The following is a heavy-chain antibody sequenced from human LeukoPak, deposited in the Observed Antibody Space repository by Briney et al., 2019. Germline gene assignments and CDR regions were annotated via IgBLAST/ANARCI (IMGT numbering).Heavy chain of an antibody. J-gene: IGHJ4*02. CDR2: ISPSGGIT. CDR3: AKDDGWLHYYH. D-gene: IGHD3-10*01. Sequence: GGTLRLSCAAPGFTFSSHGMNWVRQAPGKGLEWVSGISPSGGITYYTDSVKGRFTISRDNSKDTVSLQMHSLRAEDTATYYCAKDDGWLHYYHWGQGTLVTVSS. V-gene: IGHV3-23*01. CDR1: GFTFSSHG.